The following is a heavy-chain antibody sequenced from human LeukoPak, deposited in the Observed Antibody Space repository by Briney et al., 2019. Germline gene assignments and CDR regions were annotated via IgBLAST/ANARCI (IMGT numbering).Heavy chain of an antibody. Sequence: PGGSLRLSCAASGFTFRSYGMHWVRQAPGKGLEWVAVIWYDGSNKYHADSVKGRFTIYRDDAKNTLYLQMNSLRAEDTAIYYCARASYGSGSYYGPSDWGQGTLVTVSS. D-gene: IGHD3-10*01. CDR1: GFTFRSYG. J-gene: IGHJ4*02. V-gene: IGHV3-33*01. CDR2: IWYDGSNK. CDR3: ARASYGSGSYYGPSD.